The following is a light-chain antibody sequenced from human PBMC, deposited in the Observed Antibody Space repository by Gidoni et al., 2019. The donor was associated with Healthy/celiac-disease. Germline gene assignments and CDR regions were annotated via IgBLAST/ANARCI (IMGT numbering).Light chain of an antibody. CDR1: QSISSW. CDR3: QQYNSYPLT. V-gene: IGKV1-5*01. Sequence: DIQMTQSPSTLSASVGDRVTITCRASQSISSWLSWYQQKPGKAPKLLIYDASSWESGVPSRFSGSGSGTEFTLTISSLQPDDFATYYCQQYNSYPLTFXGXTKVEIK. CDR2: DAS. J-gene: IGKJ4*01.